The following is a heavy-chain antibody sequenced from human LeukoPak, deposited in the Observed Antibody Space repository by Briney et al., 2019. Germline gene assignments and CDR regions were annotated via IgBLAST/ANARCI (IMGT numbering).Heavy chain of an antibody. Sequence: PGGSLRLSCAASGFSFSSYSMNWVRQAPGKGLEWLSYISSSSGSTFYADSVQGRFTISRDNAKNSLYLEMNSLRVEDTALYYCAREMTGYTSSATDYRGQGALVSV. CDR2: ISSSSGST. CDR3: AREMTGYTSSATDY. J-gene: IGHJ4*02. CDR1: GFSFSSYS. V-gene: IGHV3-48*01. D-gene: IGHD6-13*01.